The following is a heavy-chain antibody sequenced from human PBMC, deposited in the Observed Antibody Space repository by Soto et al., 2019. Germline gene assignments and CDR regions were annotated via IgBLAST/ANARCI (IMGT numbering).Heavy chain of an antibody. CDR3: THAKLYCIDTYCWAWFDS. CDR1: GFSLSTTGVG. V-gene: IGHV2-5*02. J-gene: IGHJ5*01. Sequence: QITLKESGPTLVKPTQTLTLTCTFSGFSLSTTGVGVGWIRQPAGKALEWLALIYWDDDKRYSPSLKSRLTITKQTSKNQVVLTMTDMDPADTASYYCTHAKLYCIDTYCWAWFDSWGQGTLVTVSS. D-gene: IGHD2-15*01. CDR2: IYWDDDK.